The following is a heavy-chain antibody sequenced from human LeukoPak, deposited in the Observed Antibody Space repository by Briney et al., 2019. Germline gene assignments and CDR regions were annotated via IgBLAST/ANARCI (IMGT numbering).Heavy chain of an antibody. D-gene: IGHD3-16*02. CDR1: GFTFSSYA. Sequence: GGSLRLSCAASGFTFSSYAMHWVRQAPGKGLEWVAVISYDGSNKYYADSVKGRFTISRDNSKNTLYLQMDSLRAEDTAVYYCARDRLRLGELSLRLYYWGQGTLVTVSS. CDR2: ISYDGSNK. V-gene: IGHV3-30*04. J-gene: IGHJ4*02. CDR3: ARDRLRLGELSLRLYY.